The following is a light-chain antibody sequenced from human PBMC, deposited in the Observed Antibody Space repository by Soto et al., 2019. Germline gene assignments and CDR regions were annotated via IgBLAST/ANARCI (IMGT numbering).Light chain of an antibody. Sequence: DIQMTQSPSSLSASVGDRVTITCRASQSISSYLNWYQQKPGKAPKLLIYAASSLQSGVPSRFSGRGSGTDFTLTISSLQPEDFANYYCQQSYSTPGNTFGLGTKLDIK. CDR1: QSISSY. J-gene: IGKJ3*01. CDR3: QQSYSTPGNT. CDR2: AAS. V-gene: IGKV1-39*01.